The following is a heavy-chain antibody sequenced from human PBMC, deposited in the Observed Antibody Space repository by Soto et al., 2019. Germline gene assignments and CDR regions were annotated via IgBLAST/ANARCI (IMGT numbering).Heavy chain of an antibody. J-gene: IGHJ4*02. D-gene: IGHD6-19*01. CDR1: GFTFSSYA. V-gene: IGHV3-64*04. Sequence: GGSLRLSCSASGFTFSSYAMHWVRQAPGKGLEYVSAISGNGGSTYYADSVKGRFTISRDNAKNSLYLQMNSLRDEDTAVYYCTSFVSSAVAGTHDYWGQGTLVTVSS. CDR3: TSFVSSAVAGTHDY. CDR2: ISGNGGST.